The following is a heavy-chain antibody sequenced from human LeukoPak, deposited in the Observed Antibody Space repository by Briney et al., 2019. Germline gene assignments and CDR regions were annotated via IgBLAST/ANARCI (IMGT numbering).Heavy chain of an antibody. CDR2: IIPIFGTA. CDR3: ARDYSGSYGSFDY. Sequence: ASVKVSCMASGGTFSSSAISWVRQAPGQGLEWMGGIIPIFGTANYAQKFQGRVTITTDESTSTAYMELSSLRSEDTAVYYCARDYSGSYGSFDYWGQGTLVTVSS. CDR1: GGTFSSSA. V-gene: IGHV1-69*05. J-gene: IGHJ4*02. D-gene: IGHD1-26*01.